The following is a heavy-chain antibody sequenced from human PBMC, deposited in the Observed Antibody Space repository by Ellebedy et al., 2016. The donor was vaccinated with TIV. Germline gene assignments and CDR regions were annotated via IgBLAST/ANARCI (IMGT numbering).Heavy chain of an antibody. D-gene: IGHD2-21*01. J-gene: IGHJ4*02. Sequence: GESLKISCAASGFKFRTYAMHWVRQAPGKGLEWVAAISYDGGNKYYTDSVKGRFTISRDNSKNTLNLQMNSLRAEDTAVYYCARDTGVVVAGAEYWGQGTQVTVSS. CDR3: ARDTGVVVAGAEY. V-gene: IGHV3-30*04. CDR1: GFKFRTYA. CDR2: ISYDGGNK.